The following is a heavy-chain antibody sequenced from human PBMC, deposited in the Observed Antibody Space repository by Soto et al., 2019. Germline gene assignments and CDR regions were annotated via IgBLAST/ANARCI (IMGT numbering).Heavy chain of an antibody. J-gene: IGHJ5*02. Sequence: SVKVSCKASGGTFSSYAISWVRQAPGQGREWMGGIIPIFGTANYAQKFQGRVTITADESTSTAYMELSSLRSEDTAVYYCARGPRIYDFWSGYYNWFDPWGQGXLVTVSS. CDR2: IIPIFGTA. V-gene: IGHV1-69*13. CDR3: ARGPRIYDFWSGYYNWFDP. D-gene: IGHD3-3*01. CDR1: GGTFSSYA.